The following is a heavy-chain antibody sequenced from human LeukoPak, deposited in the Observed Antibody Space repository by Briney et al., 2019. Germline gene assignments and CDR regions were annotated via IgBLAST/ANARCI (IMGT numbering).Heavy chain of an antibody. CDR1: GFIFSNDA. CDR2: IWFDGSNK. CDR3: VRERYFDY. V-gene: IGHV3-33*01. J-gene: IGHJ4*02. Sequence: GGSLRLSCAASGFIFSNDAMHWVRQAPGKGQEWVAFIWFDGSNKHYADSVKGRFTISRDNSEDTLYLQMNSLRAEDTAVYYCVRERYFDYWGQGTLVTVSS.